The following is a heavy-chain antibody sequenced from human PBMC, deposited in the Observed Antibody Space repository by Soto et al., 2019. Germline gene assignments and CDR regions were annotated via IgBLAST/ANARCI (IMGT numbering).Heavy chain of an antibody. V-gene: IGHV3-11*01. CDR2: ISGSGDAI. CDR1: GFTFSAHY. J-gene: IGHJ6*02. Sequence: GGSLRLSCEASGFTFSAHYMSWVRQAPGKGLEWVSHISGSGDAIYYADSVKGRFTISRDNAKNSLYLQMNSLRAEDTAVYYCARDRQPSSYIGLDVWGQGTTVTVSS. CDR3: ARDRQPSSYIGLDV. D-gene: IGHD4-4*01.